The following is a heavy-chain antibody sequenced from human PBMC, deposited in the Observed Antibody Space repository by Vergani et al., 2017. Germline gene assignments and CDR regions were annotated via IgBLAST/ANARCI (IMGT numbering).Heavy chain of an antibody. D-gene: IGHD2-21*02. CDR3: ARGDRDAGAFDI. J-gene: IGHJ3*02. CDR1: GFTFSSYA. V-gene: IGHV3-30-3*01. Sequence: QVQLGESGGGVVQPGRSLRLSCAASGFTFSSYAMHWVRQAPGKGLEWVAVISYDGSNKYYADSVKGRFTISRDNSKNTLYLQMNSLRAEDTAVYYCARGDRDAGAFDIWGQGTMVTVSS. CDR2: ISYDGSNK.